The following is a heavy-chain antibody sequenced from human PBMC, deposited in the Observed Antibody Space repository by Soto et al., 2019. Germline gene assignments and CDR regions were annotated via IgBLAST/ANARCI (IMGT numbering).Heavy chain of an antibody. CDR3: AREMNDYGGNSYLDY. CDR1: GGSISSGGYS. CDR2: IYHSGST. V-gene: IGHV4-30-2*01. J-gene: IGHJ4*02. D-gene: IGHD4-17*01. Sequence: QLQLQESGSGLVKPSQTLSLTCAVSGGSISSGGYSWSWIRQPLGKGLEWIGYIYHSGSTYYNPSLKSRVTISVDRSKNQFSLKLSSVTAADTAVYYCAREMNDYGGNSYLDYWGQGTLVTVSS.